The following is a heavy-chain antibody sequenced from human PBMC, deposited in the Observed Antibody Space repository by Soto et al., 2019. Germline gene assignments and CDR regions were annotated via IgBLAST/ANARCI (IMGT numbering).Heavy chain of an antibody. Sequence: ASVKVSCKASGYTFSNYGISWVRQAPGQGLEWMGWISAYNGNTKYVQKFQGRVIMTTDTSASTAYMELRSLRSDDTAVYDCATFIDPYDVMDGWGQGTKVTFSS. J-gene: IGHJ6*02. V-gene: IGHV1-18*01. D-gene: IGHD1-26*01. CDR1: GYTFSNYG. CDR2: ISAYNGNT. CDR3: ATFIDPYDVMDG.